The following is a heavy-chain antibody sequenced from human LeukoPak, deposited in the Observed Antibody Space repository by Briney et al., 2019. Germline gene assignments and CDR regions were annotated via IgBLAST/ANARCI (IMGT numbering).Heavy chain of an antibody. Sequence: SEILSLTCTVSGGSISSGGYYWSWIRQHPGKGLEWIGYIYYSGSTYYNPSLKSRVTISVDTSKNQFSLKLSSVTAADTAVYYCASVAYCGGDCYLAYFDYWGQGTLVTVSS. V-gene: IGHV4-31*03. J-gene: IGHJ4*02. CDR3: ASVAYCGGDCYLAYFDY. CDR1: GGSISSGGYY. D-gene: IGHD2-21*02. CDR2: IYYSGST.